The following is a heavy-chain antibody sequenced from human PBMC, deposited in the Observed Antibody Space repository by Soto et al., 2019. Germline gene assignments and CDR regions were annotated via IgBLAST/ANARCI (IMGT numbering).Heavy chain of an antibody. CDR1: GFTFSSYA. CDR3: ARIREAAATGGAFDI. V-gene: IGHV3-30-3*01. CDR2: ISYDGSNK. J-gene: IGHJ3*02. Sequence: QVQLVESGGGVVQPGRSLRLSCAASGFTFSSYAMHWVRQAPGKGLEWVAVISYDGSNKYYADSVKGRFTISRDNSKNTLYLQMNSLRAEDTAVYYCARIREAAATGGAFDIWGQGSVVTVSS. D-gene: IGHD6-25*01.